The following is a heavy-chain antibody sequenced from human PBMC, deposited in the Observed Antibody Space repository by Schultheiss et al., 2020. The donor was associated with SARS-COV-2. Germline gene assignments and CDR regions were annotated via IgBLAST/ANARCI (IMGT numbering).Heavy chain of an antibody. V-gene: IGHV1-46*01. CDR2: INPSGGST. D-gene: IGHD3-16*01. J-gene: IGHJ5*02. Sequence: ASVKVSCKASGYTFTSYYMHWVRQAPGQGLEWMGIINPSGGSTSYAQKFQGRVTLTTETSTSTVYMDLRSLRSDDTAIYYCARDEGGADPWGQGTLVTVSS. CDR1: GYTFTSYY. CDR3: ARDEGGADP.